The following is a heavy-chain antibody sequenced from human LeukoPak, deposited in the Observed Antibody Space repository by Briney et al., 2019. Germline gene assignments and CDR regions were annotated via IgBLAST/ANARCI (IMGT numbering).Heavy chain of an antibody. V-gene: IGHV4-34*01. CDR2: ISHSGST. D-gene: IGHD6-19*01. Sequence: SETLSLTCAVYGGSFTGYYWSWIRQPPGKGLEWIGEISHSGSTNYNPSLKSRVTKSVDTSKNHFSLKVSSVTAADTAVYYCARGAAVAARRYFDLWGRGTLVTVSS. CDR1: GGSFTGYY. CDR3: ARGAAVAARRYFDL. J-gene: IGHJ2*01.